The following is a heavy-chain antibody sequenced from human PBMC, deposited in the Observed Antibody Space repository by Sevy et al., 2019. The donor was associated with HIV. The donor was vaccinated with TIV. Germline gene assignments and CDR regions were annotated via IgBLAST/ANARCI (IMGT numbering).Heavy chain of an antibody. CDR3: ARVGVHPGGYSSSWTVDY. J-gene: IGHJ4*02. CDR1: GGSFSGYY. CDR2: INHSGST. V-gene: IGHV4-34*01. D-gene: IGHD6-13*01. Sequence: SETLSLTCAVYGGSFSGYYWSWIRQPPGKGLEWIGEINHSGSTNYNPSLKSPVTISVDTSKNQFSLKLSSVTAADTAVYYCARVGVHPGGYSSSWTVDYWGQGTLVTVSS.